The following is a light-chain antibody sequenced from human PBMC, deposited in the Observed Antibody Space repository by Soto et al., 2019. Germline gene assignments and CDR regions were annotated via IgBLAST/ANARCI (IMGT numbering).Light chain of an antibody. Sequence: EMVMTQSPAMLSVSLGERATLSCRASQNVNNRLAWYQQKAGQPPRLLIYGASTRATGIPARFSGSGSGTEFALTISSLLSEDFAVYYCQHFNSLPPLFAQGIRVDIK. CDR2: GAS. V-gene: IGKV3-15*01. CDR1: QNVNNR. CDR3: QHFNSLPPL. J-gene: IGKJ1*01.